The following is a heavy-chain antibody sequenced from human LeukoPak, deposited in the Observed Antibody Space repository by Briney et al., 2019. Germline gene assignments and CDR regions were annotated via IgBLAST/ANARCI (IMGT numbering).Heavy chain of an antibody. CDR1: GGSISGYH. CDR2: IYSSGST. CDR3: ARLRTDYSYYYGMDV. Sequence: SETLSLTCTVSGGSISGYHWSWIRQPAGKGLEWIGRIYSSGSTNYNPSLKSRVTMSVDTSKNQFSLNLRSVTAADTAVYYCARLRTDYSYYYGMDVWAKGPRSPSP. V-gene: IGHV4-4*07. D-gene: IGHD1-14*01. J-gene: IGHJ6*02.